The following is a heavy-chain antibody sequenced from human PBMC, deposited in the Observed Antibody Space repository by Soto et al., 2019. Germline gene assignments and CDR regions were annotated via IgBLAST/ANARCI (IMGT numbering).Heavy chain of an antibody. CDR2: IYYNGNT. D-gene: IGHD1-26*01. V-gene: IGHV4-59*08. CDR1: GGTISNYY. CDR3: ARRVLGGGRGAFDI. Sequence: SETHSLTYTVSGGTISNYYCSWIWQPPGKGLEWIGDIYYNGNTNYKPSLKSRVNISVDTSKSHFSLKLSSVTAADTAVYYCARRVLGGGRGAFDIWGQRTMDT. J-gene: IGHJ3*02.